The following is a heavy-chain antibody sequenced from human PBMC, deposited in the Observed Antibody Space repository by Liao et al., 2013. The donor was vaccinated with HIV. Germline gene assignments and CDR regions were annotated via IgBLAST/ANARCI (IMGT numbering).Heavy chain of an antibody. CDR2: INHSGST. J-gene: IGHJ3*02. V-gene: IGHV4-34*01. Sequence: QVQLQQWGAGLLKPSETLSLTCAVYGGSFSGYYWSWIRQPPGKGLEWIGEINHSGSTNYNPSLKSRVTISVDTSKNQFSLKLSSVTAADTAVYYCASSIRFLEWLSPGARAFDIWGQGTMVTVSS. CDR1: GGSFSGYY. CDR3: ASSIRFLEWLSPGARAFDI. D-gene: IGHD3-3*01.